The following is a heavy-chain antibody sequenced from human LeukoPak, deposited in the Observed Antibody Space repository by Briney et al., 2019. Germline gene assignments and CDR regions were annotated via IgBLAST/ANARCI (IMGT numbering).Heavy chain of an antibody. CDR1: GYTFTSYY. D-gene: IGHD3-22*01. CDR2: INPNSGGT. J-gene: IGHJ4*02. Sequence: ASVKVSCKASGYTFTSYYMHWVRQAPGQGLEWMGWINPNSGGTNYAQKFQGRVTMTRDTSISTAYMELSRLRSDDTAVYYCARGELNYYDSSGYYYFDYWGQGTLVTVSS. V-gene: IGHV1-2*02. CDR3: ARGELNYYDSSGYYYFDY.